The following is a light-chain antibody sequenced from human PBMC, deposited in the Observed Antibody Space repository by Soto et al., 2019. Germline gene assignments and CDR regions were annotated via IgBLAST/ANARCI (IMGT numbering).Light chain of an antibody. CDR2: DAS. J-gene: IGKJ3*01. Sequence: EIVLTQSPATLSLSPGERATLSCRASQSVSSYLAWYQQKPGQAPRLLIYDASNRATGIPARFSGSGSGTDFTLTLGSLEPEDFAVYYCQQRSNWALTFGPGTKVDIK. CDR3: QQRSNWALT. CDR1: QSVSSY. V-gene: IGKV3-11*01.